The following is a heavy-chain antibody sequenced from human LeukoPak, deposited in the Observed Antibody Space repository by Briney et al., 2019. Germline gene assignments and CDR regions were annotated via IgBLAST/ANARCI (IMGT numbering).Heavy chain of an antibody. CDR1: GFTFSSYS. V-gene: IGHV3-21*01. J-gene: IGHJ1*01. CDR2: ISSSGSHM. Sequence: GGSPRLSCAASGFTFSSYSMNWVRQAPGKGLEWVSSISSSGSHMYYADSVKGRFTISRDNAKNSLYLQMNSLRAEETAVYYCAKSHPPTVTTEEGEYLQHWGQGTLVTVSS. D-gene: IGHD4-17*01. CDR3: AKSHPPTVTTEEGEYLQH.